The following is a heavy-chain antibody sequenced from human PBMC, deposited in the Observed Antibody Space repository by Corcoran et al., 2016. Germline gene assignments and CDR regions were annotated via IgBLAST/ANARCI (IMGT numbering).Heavy chain of an antibody. CDR3: AGQKEYSSGRGYFDY. D-gene: IGHD6-19*01. J-gene: IGHJ4*02. Sequence: QVQLQQWGAGLLKPSETLSLTCAVYGGSFSGYYWSWIRQPPGKGLEWIGEINHSGSTNYNPSLKSRVTISVDTSKNQFSLKLSSVTAADTAVYYCAGQKEYSSGRGYFDYWGQGTLVTVSS. CDR2: INHSGST. CDR1: GGSFSGYY. V-gene: IGHV4-34*01.